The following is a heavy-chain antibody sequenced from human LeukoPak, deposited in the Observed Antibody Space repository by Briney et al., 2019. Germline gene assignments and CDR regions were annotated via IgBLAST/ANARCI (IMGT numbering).Heavy chain of an antibody. CDR1: GFTYTSHD. V-gene: IGHV1-46*01. J-gene: IGHJ2*01. CDR2: INPSGGST. CDR3: ARGLVEMATRYFDL. Sequence: ASVKVSYKASGFTYTSHDYNWVRQAPGQGLEWMGIINPSGGSTSYAQKFQGRVTMTRDTSTSTVYMELSSLRSEDTAVYYCARGLVEMATRYFDLWGRGTLVTVSS. D-gene: IGHD5-24*01.